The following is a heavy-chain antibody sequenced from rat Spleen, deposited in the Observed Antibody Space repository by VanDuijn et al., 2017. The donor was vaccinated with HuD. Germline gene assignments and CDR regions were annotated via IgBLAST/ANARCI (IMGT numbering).Heavy chain of an antibody. CDR2: ISYDGGST. CDR1: GFTFSDYY. V-gene: IGHV5-20*01. J-gene: IGHJ1*01. Sequence: EVQLVESGGGLVQPGRSLKLSCAASGFTFSDYYMAWVRQAPTKGLEWVASISYDGGSTYYRDSVKGRFTISRDNAKSSLYLQMDSLRSEDTATYYCTRAGFLRDWYFDFWGPRTMVTVSS. CDR3: TRAGFLRDWYFDF. D-gene: IGHD2-2*01.